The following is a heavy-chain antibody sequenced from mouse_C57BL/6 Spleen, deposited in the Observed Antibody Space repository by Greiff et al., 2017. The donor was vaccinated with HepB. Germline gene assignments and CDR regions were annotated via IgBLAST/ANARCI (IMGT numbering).Heavy chain of an antibody. V-gene: IGHV1-50*01. J-gene: IGHJ4*01. Sequence: VQLQQSGAELVKPGASVKLSCKASGYTFTSYWMQWVKQRPGQGLEWIGEIDPSDSYTNYNQKFKGKATLTVDTSSSTAYMQLSSLTSEDSAVYYCANWDGYYAMDYWGQGTSVTVSS. CDR3: ANWDGYYAMDY. CDR1: GYTFTSYW. D-gene: IGHD2-3*01. CDR2: IDPSDSYT.